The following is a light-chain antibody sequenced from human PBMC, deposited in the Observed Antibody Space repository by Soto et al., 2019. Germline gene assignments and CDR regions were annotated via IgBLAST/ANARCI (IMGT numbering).Light chain of an antibody. J-gene: IGLJ2*01. Sequence: SYELPQPPSVSVAPGQTASITCSGGKLGDKYACWYQQKPGQSPVLVIYKDSKRPSGIPGRFAGSNSGNTATLAISGTQAMDEADCYCQAWDSSTVVFGGRTKLTVL. CDR2: KDS. CDR1: KLGDKY. CDR3: QAWDSSTVV. V-gene: IGLV3-1*01.